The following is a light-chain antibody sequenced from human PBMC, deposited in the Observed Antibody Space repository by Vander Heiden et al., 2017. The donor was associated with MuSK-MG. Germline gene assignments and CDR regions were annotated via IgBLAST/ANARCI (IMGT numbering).Light chain of an antibody. Sequence: SYELTQPPSVSVSPGQTASITCSGDKLGDKYACWYQQKPGQSPVLVIYQDSKRPSGITERFSGSNSGKTATLTISGTQAMDEADYYCQAWDSSTVVFGGGTKLTVL. J-gene: IGLJ2*01. V-gene: IGLV3-1*01. CDR1: KLGDKY. CDR3: QAWDSSTVV. CDR2: QDS.